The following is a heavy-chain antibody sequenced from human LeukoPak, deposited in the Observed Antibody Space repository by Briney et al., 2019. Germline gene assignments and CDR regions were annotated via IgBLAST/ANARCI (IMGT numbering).Heavy chain of an antibody. V-gene: IGHV1-69*05. J-gene: IGHJ4*02. CDR2: IIPIFGTA. CDR1: GGTFSSYA. Sequence: GASVTVSCKASGGTFSSYAISWVRQAPGQGLEWMGGIIPIFGTANYAQKFQGRVTITTDESTSTAYMELSSLRSEDTAVYYCKVSSSSPDDFDYWGQGTLVTVSS. CDR3: KVSSSSPDDFDY. D-gene: IGHD6-6*01.